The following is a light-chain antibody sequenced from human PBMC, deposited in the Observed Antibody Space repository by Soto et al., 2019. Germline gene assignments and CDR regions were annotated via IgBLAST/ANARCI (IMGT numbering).Light chain of an antibody. J-gene: IGKJ5*01. CDR3: QQYNNWPTIT. CDR1: QRVNSRY. Sequence: EIVLTQSPGTLSFSAGERATLSCRASQRVNSRYLAWYQQKPCQAPRLLIFGASNRATGIPARFSGSGSGTEFTLTISSLQSEDFAVYYCQQYNNWPTITFGQGTRVEIK. V-gene: IGKV3D-15*01. CDR2: GAS.